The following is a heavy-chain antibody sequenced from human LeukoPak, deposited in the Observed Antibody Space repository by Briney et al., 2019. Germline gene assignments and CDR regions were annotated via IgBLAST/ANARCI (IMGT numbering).Heavy chain of an antibody. CDR2: ISYDGSSK. D-gene: IGHD5-18*01. CDR3: ARDPITAMVFWFDP. Sequence: EGSLRLSCAASGFTFSSYAMHWVRQAPGKGLEWVAVISYDGSSKYYADSVKGRFTISRDNSKNTLYLQMNSLRVEDTAVYYCARDPITAMVFWFDPWGQGSLVTVSS. V-gene: IGHV3-30-3*01. CDR1: GFTFSSYA. J-gene: IGHJ5*02.